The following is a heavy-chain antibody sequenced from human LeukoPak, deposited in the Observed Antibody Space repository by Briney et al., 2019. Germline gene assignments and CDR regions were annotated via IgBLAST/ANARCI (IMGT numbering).Heavy chain of an antibody. Sequence: GASVKVSCKASGYTFTSYGISWVRQAPGQGLEWMGWISAYNGNTNYAQKLQGRVTMTTDTSTSTAYMELRSLRSDDTAVYYCARDGESGDGYHPRIFPDYWGQGTLVTVSS. CDR1: GYTFTSYG. CDR2: ISAYNGNT. CDR3: ARDGESGDGYHPRIFPDY. V-gene: IGHV1-18*01. J-gene: IGHJ4*02. D-gene: IGHD5-24*01.